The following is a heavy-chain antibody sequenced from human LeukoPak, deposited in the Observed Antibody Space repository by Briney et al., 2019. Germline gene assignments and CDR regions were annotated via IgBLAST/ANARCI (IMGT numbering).Heavy chain of an antibody. V-gene: IGHV4-4*07. Sequence: PSETLSLTCTVSGGSISSYYWSGIPRPAGKGLEWIGRIYSSGSTNYNPSLKSRVTMSVDTSKNQFSLKLSSVTAADTAVYYCARDPYCSGGSCYLNWYDPWGQGTLVTVSS. CDR1: GGSISSYY. D-gene: IGHD2-15*01. CDR2: IYSSGST. CDR3: ARDPYCSGGSCYLNWYDP. J-gene: IGHJ5*02.